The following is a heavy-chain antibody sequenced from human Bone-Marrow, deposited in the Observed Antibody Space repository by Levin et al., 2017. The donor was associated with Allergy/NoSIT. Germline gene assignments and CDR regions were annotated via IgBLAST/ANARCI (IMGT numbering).Heavy chain of an antibody. J-gene: IGHJ4*02. V-gene: IGHV4-38-2*02. CDR2: IYHSGST. CDR3: ARDRSGSNYPFDY. CDR1: GYSISNGYY. D-gene: IGHD1-26*01. Sequence: PSETLSLTCDVSGYSISNGYYWGWIRQPPGKGLEWIGSIYHSGSTSYNPSLKSRVTISVDTSKNQFSLKLSSVTAADTAVYYCARDRSGSNYPFDYWGQGTLVTVSS.